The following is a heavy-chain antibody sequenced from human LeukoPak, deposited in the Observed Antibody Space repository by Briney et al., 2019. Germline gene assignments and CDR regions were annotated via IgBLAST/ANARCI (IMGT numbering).Heavy chain of an antibody. CDR1: GGSITSSNW. V-gene: IGHV4-4*02. CDR2: IYYSGST. CDR3: ARDSNWNYYMDV. D-gene: IGHD1-1*01. J-gene: IGHJ6*03. Sequence: SETLSLTCAVSGGSITSSNWWTWVRQPPGKGLEWIGEIYYSGSTNYNPSLKSRVTISVDKSKNQFSLKLSSVTAADTAVYYCARDSNWNYYMDVWGKGTTVTVSS.